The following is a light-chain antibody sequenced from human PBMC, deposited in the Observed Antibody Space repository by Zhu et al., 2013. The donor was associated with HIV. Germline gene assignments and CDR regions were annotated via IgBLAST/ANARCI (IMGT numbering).Light chain of an antibody. CDR2: RDT. J-gene: IGLJ2*01. Sequence: SYELTQPSSVSVSPGQTARITCSGDVLAKNYARWFQQKPGQAPILVIFRDTERTSGIPDRFSGSSSGTTVTLTISGAQFEDEADYYCYSAADNNLVFGGGTKLTVL. CDR3: YSAADNNLV. V-gene: IGLV3-27*01. CDR1: VLAKNY.